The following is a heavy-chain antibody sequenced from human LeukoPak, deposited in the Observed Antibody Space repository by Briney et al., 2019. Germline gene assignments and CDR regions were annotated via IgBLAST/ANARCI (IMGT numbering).Heavy chain of an antibody. Sequence: SETLSLTCTVSGGSITNGYNWSWIRQLPGKGLEWLGYIYYTGSTYYNPSLESRVTISVDTSKNQFSLKLSSVTAADTAVYYCATPKRTYYYGSGSYPHFDYWGQGTLVTVSS. CDR2: IYYTGST. D-gene: IGHD3-10*01. CDR3: ATPKRTYYYGSGSYPHFDY. J-gene: IGHJ4*02. CDR1: GGSITNGYN. V-gene: IGHV4-31*03.